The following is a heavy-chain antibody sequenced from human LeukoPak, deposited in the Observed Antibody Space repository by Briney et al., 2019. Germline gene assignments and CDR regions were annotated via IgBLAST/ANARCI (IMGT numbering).Heavy chain of an antibody. CDR1: GFTFSSYA. D-gene: IGHD1-26*01. CDR3: SKGSSDY. J-gene: IGHJ4*02. V-gene: IGHV3-30-3*01. Sequence: PGGSLRLSCAASGFTFSSYAMHWVRQAPGKGLEWVAVISYDGSNKYYADSVKGRFTISRDNAKNSLYLQMNSLRAEDTAVYYCSKGSSDYWGQGTLVTVSS. CDR2: ISYDGSNK.